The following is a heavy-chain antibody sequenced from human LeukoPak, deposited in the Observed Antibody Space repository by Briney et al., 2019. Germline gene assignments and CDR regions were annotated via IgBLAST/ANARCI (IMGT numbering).Heavy chain of an antibody. CDR2: ISSSSSYI. J-gene: IGHJ6*02. Sequence: GGSLRLSCVASGFTFSSYSMNWVRQAPGKGLEWVSSISSSSSYIYYADSVKGRFTISRGNAKNSLYLQMNSLRAEDTAVYYCARDLGYCSSTSCYGRIAARLGYYGMDVWGQGTTVTVSS. V-gene: IGHV3-21*01. CDR1: GFTFSSYS. D-gene: IGHD2-2*01. CDR3: ARDLGYCSSTSCYGRIAARLGYYGMDV.